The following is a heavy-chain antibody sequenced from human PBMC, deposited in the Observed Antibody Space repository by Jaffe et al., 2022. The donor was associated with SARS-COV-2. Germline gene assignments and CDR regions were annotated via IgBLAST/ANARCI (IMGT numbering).Heavy chain of an antibody. CDR1: GFDCSDHY. CDR3: RRAGPRDYSGMDV. D-gene: IGHD6-19*01. Sequence: EEQLVESGGGLVQPGGSLRLSCVASGFDCSDHYMDWVRQAPGKRLEWVARTRDKGNSYTTEYAASVKGRFIISRDVSNNLVYLQMNSLKTEDTAVYYCRRAGPRDYSGMDVWGQGTTVTVSS. CDR2: TRDKGNSYTT. V-gene: IGHV3-72*01. J-gene: IGHJ6*02.